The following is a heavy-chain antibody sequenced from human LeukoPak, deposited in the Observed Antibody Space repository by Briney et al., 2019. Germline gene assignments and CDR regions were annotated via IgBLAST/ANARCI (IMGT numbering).Heavy chain of an antibody. CDR3: ASYSSSWYNANRKAFDI. D-gene: IGHD6-13*01. J-gene: IGHJ3*02. V-gene: IGHV4-39*01. CDR1: GGSISSSSYY. Sequence: SETLSLTCTVSGGSISSSSYYWGWIRQPPGKGLEWIGSIYYSGSTYYNPSLKSRVTVSVDTSKNQFSLKLSSVTAADTAVYYCASYSSSWYNANRKAFDIWGQGTMVTVSS. CDR2: IYYSGST.